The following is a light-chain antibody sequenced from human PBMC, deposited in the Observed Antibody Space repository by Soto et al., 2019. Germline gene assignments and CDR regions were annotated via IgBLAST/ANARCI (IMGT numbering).Light chain of an antibody. CDR3: QQYNSDST. J-gene: IGKJ1*01. Sequence: DIQMTQSPSTLSASVGDRVTITCRASQSISSWLAWYQQKPGKAPKLLIYKASNLEGGVPSRFSGSGSGTEFTLTISSLQPDDFATYYCQQYNSDSTFGQGTKVEIK. CDR1: QSISSW. CDR2: KAS. V-gene: IGKV1-5*03.